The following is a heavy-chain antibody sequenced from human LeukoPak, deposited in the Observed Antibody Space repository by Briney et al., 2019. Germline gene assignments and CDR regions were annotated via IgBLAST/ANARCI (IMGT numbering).Heavy chain of an antibody. CDR2: MSYSGST. J-gene: IGHJ4*02. CDR3: AGDSGYYDSSGYYALNYFDY. V-gene: IGHV4-59*01. CDR1: GGSISSFY. D-gene: IGHD3-22*01. Sequence: SETLSLTCAVSGGSISSFYWSWIRQPPGKGLEWIAYMSYSGSTNYNPSLKSRVTISLDTSKNQFSLKLTSVTAADTAVYYCAGDSGYYDSSGYYALNYFDYWGQGALVTVSS.